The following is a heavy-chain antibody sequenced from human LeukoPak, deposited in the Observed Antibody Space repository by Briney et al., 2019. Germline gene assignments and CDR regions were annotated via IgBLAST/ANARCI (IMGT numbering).Heavy chain of an antibody. D-gene: IGHD6-19*01. CDR1: GGSVRSDISH. CDR2: VHYSGSA. Sequence: SETLSLTCSVSGGSVRSDISHWSWIRQPPGKGLEWIGYVHYSGSANYNPSLENRVTMSLDKSKNQFSLELTSVTAADTAVYYCARNRGWYATDVWGQGAAVTVSS. J-gene: IGHJ6*02. CDR3: ARNRGWYATDV. V-gene: IGHV4-61*01.